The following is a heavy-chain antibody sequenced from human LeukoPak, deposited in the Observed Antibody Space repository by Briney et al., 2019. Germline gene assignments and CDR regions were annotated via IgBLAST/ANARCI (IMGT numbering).Heavy chain of an antibody. V-gene: IGHV3-20*04. D-gene: IGHD6-13*01. CDR2: INWDGGST. CDR1: GFTVDDYG. CDR3: ARDLGSSWYFAMRG. J-gene: IGHJ4*02. Sequence: GGSLRLSCAASGFTVDDYGMSWVRQAPGKGLEWVSGINWDGGSTGYADSVKGRFTISRDNAKKSLYLQMNSLRAEDTAFYYCARDLGSSWYFAMRGWGQGTLVPVSS.